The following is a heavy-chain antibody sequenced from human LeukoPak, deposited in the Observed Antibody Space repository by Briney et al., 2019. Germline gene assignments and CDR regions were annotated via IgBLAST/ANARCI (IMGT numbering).Heavy chain of an antibody. CDR2: IYHSGST. J-gene: IGHJ4*01. CDR3: ARLQAIFGTDFDY. Sequence: PSQTLSLTCAVSGYSLSSGYYWGWIRQPPGKGLEWIGSIYHSGSTYYNPSLKSRVSISVDTSKSQFSLKLSSVTAADTAVYYCARLQAIFGTDFDYWGEGTLVTVSS. CDR1: GYSLSSGYY. V-gene: IGHV4-38-2*01. D-gene: IGHD3-3*01.